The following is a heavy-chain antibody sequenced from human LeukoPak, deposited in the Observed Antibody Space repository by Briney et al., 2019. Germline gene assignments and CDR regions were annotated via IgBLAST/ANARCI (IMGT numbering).Heavy chain of an antibody. Sequence: SETLSLTCTVSGGSISSGSYYWSWIRQPAGKGLEWIGRIYTSGSTNYNPSPKSRVTISVDTSKNQFSLKLTSVTAADTAVYHCARKGSGSYRIYLGDAFDIWGQGTMITVSS. D-gene: IGHD3-10*01. CDR1: GGSISSGSYY. CDR3: ARKGSGSYRIYLGDAFDI. V-gene: IGHV4-61*02. CDR2: IYTSGST. J-gene: IGHJ3*02.